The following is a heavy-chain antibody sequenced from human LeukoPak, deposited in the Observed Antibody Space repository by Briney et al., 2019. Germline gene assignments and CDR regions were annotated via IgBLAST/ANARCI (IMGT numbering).Heavy chain of an antibody. CDR1: GFTFSTYA. D-gene: IGHD3-3*01. CDR3: ARESGRFRFDS. Sequence: GGSLRLSCAASGFTFSTYAMHWVRQAPGKGLEWVANIKEDSSDKNYVDSMKGRFTISRDNAKNSLYLQMNSLTAEDTAVYYCARESGRFRFDSWGQGTLVTVSS. J-gene: IGHJ5*01. V-gene: IGHV3-7*01. CDR2: IKEDSSDK.